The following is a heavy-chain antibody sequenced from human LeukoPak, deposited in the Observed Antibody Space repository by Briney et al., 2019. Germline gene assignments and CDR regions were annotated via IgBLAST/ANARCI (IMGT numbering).Heavy chain of an antibody. J-gene: IGHJ4*02. CDR2: IYYSGST. Sequence: SETLSLTCTVSGGSISSSSYYWGWIRQPTGKGLEWIGSIYYSGSTYYNPSLKSRVTISVDTSKNQFSLKLSSVTAADTAVYYCARQLAAAGTGDYWGQGTLVTVSS. CDR1: GGSISSSSYY. CDR3: ARQLAAAGTGDY. V-gene: IGHV4-39*01. D-gene: IGHD6-13*01.